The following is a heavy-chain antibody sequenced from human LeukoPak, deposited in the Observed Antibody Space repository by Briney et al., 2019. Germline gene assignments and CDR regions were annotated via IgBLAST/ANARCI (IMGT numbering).Heavy chain of an antibody. CDR1: GGSFSGYY. CDR3: ASGFDSSGYYIIY. D-gene: IGHD3-22*01. Sequence: KPSETLSLTCAVYGGSFSGYYWSWIRQPPGKGLEWIGEINHSGSTNYNPSLKSRVTISVDTSKNQFSLKLSSVTAADTAVYYCASGFDSSGYYIIYWGQGTLVTVSS. CDR2: INHSGST. J-gene: IGHJ4*02. V-gene: IGHV4-34*01.